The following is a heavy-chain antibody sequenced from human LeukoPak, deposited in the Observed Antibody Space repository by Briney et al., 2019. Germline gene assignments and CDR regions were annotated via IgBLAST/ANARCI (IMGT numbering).Heavy chain of an antibody. CDR1: GYTFTGYY. CDR2: MNPHTGDT. CDR3: ARQLVAGAFDI. D-gene: IGHD6-6*01. J-gene: IGHJ3*02. Sequence: GASVKVSCKASGYTFTGYYFHWVRQAPGQGPDWIGWMNPHTGDTNYAQKFRGRVTMTRDTSISAAYIELSRLRSDDTAVYYCARQLVAGAFDIWGQGTMVTVSS. V-gene: IGHV1-2*02.